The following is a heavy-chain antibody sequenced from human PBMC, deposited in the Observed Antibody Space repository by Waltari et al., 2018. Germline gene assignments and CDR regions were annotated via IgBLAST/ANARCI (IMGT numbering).Heavy chain of an antibody. CDR3: ARDQVQGVIADAFDV. CDR1: GGTFSSYT. V-gene: IGHV1-69*05. CDR2: IIPFCDRT. Sequence: QVHLVQSGAEVKRPGSSVKVSCKASGGTFSSYTVSWVRQVPGQGRAWMGGIIPFCDRTKYAQKFQDRVTLTTDESTSTVYMELNSLRSEDTAVYYCARDQVQGVIADAFDVWGQGTMVTVSS. D-gene: IGHD3-10*01. J-gene: IGHJ3*01.